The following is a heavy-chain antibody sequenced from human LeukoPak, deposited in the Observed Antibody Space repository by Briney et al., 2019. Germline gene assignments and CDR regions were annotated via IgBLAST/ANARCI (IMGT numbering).Heavy chain of an antibody. D-gene: IGHD6-13*01. V-gene: IGHV4-61*05. J-gene: IGHJ3*02. CDR1: GGSISSSSYY. Sequence: SETLSLTCTVSGGSISSSSYYWGWIRQPPGKGLEGIGHIYYSGSTNYNPPLKSRVTIYVDSSKNQSSLKPSSVTHAATAVYYCARVMLRYTSIGIAAAEDAFDIWGQGTMVTVSS. CDR2: IYYSGST. CDR3: ARVMLRYTSIGIAAAEDAFDI.